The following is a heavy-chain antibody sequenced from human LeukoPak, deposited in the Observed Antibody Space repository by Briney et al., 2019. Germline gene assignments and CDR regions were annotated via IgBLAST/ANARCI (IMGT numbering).Heavy chain of an antibody. CDR3: AKDYCSSTSCFFFDY. J-gene: IGHJ4*02. CDR1: GFTFSSYG. Sequence: GGSLRLSCAASGFTFSSYGMHWVRQAPGKGLEWVAFIRYDGSSKYYADSVKGRFTISRDHTLYLQMNSLRAEDTAVYYCAKDYCSSTSCFFFDYWGQGTLVTVSS. CDR2: IRYDGSSK. V-gene: IGHV3-30*02. D-gene: IGHD2-2*01.